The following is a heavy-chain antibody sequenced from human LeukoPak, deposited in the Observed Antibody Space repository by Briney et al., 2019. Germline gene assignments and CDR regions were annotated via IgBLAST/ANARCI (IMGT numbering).Heavy chain of an antibody. CDR2: VSGTAKNT. J-gene: IGHJ6*03. D-gene: IGHD3-3*01. V-gene: IGHV3-23*01. CDR1: GFTFDNYA. CDR3: AKSHRGGLRFMVGFFYMDV. Sequence: GGSLRLSCTASGFTFDNYAMSWVRQAPGQGLEWVSAVSGTAKNTYYADSVKGRFTTSRDNSNTTVYLQMKSLSAEDTAVYYCAKSHRGGLRFMVGFFYMDVWGSGTTVAVSS.